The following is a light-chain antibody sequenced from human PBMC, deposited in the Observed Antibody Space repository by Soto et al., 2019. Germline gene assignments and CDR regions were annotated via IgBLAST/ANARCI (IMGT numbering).Light chain of an antibody. CDR3: QQYYSYLLT. V-gene: IGKV1-8*01. CDR2: AAS. Sequence: AIRMTQSPSSLSASTGDRVTITCRASQGISSYLAWYQQKPGKAPKLLIYAASTLQSGVPSRFSGSGSGTDFTLTISCLQSEDFATYYCQQYYSYLLTFGGGTKMEIK. J-gene: IGKJ4*01. CDR1: QGISSY.